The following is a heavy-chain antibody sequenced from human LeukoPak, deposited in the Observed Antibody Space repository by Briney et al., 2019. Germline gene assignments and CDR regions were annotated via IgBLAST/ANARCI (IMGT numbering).Heavy chain of an antibody. CDR2: IYYSGST. J-gene: IGHJ4*02. V-gene: IGHV4-61*01. CDR3: ARGQRRLQDY. Sequence: PSETLSLTCTVSGGSVSSDSYFWTWIRQPPGKGLEWIGYIYYSGSTNYNPSLKSRVTISLDTSKSQISLKLGSVTAADTAVYYCARGQRRLQDYWGQGTLVTVSS. CDR1: GGSVSSDSYF.